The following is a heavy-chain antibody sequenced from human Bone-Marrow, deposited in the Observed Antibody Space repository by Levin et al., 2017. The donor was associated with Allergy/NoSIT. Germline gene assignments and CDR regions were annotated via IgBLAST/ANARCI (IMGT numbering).Heavy chain of an antibody. D-gene: IGHD2-15*01. Sequence: SCDASGFIFSDYYMSWFRQAPGKGLEWVSYISKDSVTIYYADSVRGRFTISRDNAKNSLYLQMRSLRAEDTGVYYCVRDGGLIDYWGRGTLVTVSS. CDR2: ISKDSVTI. V-gene: IGHV3-11*01. J-gene: IGHJ4*02. CDR1: GFIFSDYY. CDR3: VRDGGLIDY.